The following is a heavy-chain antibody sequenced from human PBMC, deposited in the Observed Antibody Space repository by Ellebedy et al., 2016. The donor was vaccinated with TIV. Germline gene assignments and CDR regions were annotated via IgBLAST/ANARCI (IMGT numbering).Heavy chain of an antibody. Sequence: GGSLRLXXAASGFTFSSYAMSWVRQAPVKGLEWVADIWADGSKKELADSVKGRFTMSRDTVKNTVDLQMSSLRAEDTAVYYCARDPRYSSGFDYWGQGTLVTVSS. CDR1: GFTFSSYA. CDR3: ARDPRYSSGFDY. V-gene: IGHV3-33*08. CDR2: IWADGSKK. J-gene: IGHJ4*02. D-gene: IGHD6-19*01.